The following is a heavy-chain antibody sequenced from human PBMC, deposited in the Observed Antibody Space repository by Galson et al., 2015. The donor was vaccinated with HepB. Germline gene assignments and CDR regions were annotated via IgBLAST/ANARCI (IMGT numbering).Heavy chain of an antibody. CDR1: GFTFSSYA. J-gene: IGHJ6*02. V-gene: IGHV3-74*01. CDR2: INSDGSST. D-gene: IGHD1-26*01. CDR3: ARDSGSYYSAGIYYYYGMDV. Sequence: SLRLSCAASGFTFSSYAMHWVRQAPGKGLVWVSRINSDGSSTSYADSVKGRFTISRDNAKNTLYLQMNSLRAEDTAVYYCARDSGSYYSAGIYYYYGMDVWGQGTTVTVSS.